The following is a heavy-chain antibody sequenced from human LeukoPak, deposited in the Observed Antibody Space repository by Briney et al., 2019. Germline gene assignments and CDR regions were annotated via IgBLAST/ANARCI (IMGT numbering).Heavy chain of an antibody. D-gene: IGHD1-1*01. V-gene: IGHV1-46*01. CDR1: RYTFTSYY. Sequence: ASVKVSCKASRYTFTSYYMHWVRQAPGQGLEWMGIINPSGGSTSYAQKFQGRVTMTRDTSTSTVYMELSSLRSEDTAVYYCARIPPGTVSFDHWGQGTLVTVSS. J-gene: IGHJ4*02. CDR3: ARIPPGTVSFDH. CDR2: INPSGGST.